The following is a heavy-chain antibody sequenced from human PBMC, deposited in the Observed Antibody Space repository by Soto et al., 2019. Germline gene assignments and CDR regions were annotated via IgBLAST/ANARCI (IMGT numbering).Heavy chain of an antibody. Sequence: GGSLRLSCAASGFTFSSYGMHWVRQAPGKGLEWVAVIWYDGSNKYYADSVKGRFTISRDNSKNTLYLQMNSLRAEDTAVYYCARGVICSGGSCYSSYYYYYMDVWGKGTTVTVSS. J-gene: IGHJ6*03. CDR3: ARGVICSGGSCYSSYYYYYMDV. D-gene: IGHD2-15*01. CDR2: IWYDGSNK. V-gene: IGHV3-33*01. CDR1: GFTFSSYG.